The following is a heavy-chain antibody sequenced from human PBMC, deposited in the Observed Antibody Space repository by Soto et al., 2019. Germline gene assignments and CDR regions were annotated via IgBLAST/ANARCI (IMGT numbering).Heavy chain of an antibody. CDR3: ARDYYGMDV. V-gene: IGHV4-30-2*06. CDR2: TYQSGSA. CDR1: GGSISSGRYS. J-gene: IGHJ6*02. Sequence: SETLSLTCTVSGGSISSGRYSSTWLRQSPGKGLEWIGYTYQSGSAFYNPSLKSRVTISVDRSKNQFSLNLTSVTAADTAVYYCARDYYGMDVWGQGTTVTV.